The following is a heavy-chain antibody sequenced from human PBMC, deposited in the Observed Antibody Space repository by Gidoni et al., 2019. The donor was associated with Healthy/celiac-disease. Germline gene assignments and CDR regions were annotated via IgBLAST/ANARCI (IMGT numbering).Heavy chain of an antibody. CDR3: AREKGYCSGGSCRYYYYYGMDV. J-gene: IGHJ6*02. CDR2: INHSGST. D-gene: IGHD2-15*01. V-gene: IGHV4-34*01. CDR1: GGSFSGYY. Sequence: QVQLQQWGAGLLKPSETLSLTCAVYGGSFSGYYWSWIRQPPGKGLEWSGEINHSGSTNYNPSLKSRVTISVDTSKNQFSLKLSSVTAADTAVYYCAREKGYCSGGSCRYYYYYGMDVWGQGTTVTVSS.